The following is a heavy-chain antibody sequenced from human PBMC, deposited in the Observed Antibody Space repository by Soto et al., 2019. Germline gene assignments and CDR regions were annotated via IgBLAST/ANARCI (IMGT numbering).Heavy chain of an antibody. CDR1: AFTLTDYY. Sequence: GGSLRLSCEASAFTLTDYYMSWSRQAPGKGLEWLSYISNSGNTIYYADPVKGRFTISRDSAKNSLFLQMNSLRAEDTAVYYCARIGDCGGDSYAFVICGQATILTVSS. D-gene: IGHD2-21*02. J-gene: IGHJ3*02. CDR3: ARIGDCGGDSYAFVI. V-gene: IGHV3-11*01. CDR2: ISNSGNTI.